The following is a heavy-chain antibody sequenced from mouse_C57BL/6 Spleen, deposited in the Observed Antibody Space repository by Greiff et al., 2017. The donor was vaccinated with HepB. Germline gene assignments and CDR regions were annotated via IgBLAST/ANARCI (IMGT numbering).Heavy chain of an antibody. CDR1: GFNIKDYY. Sequence: EVQLQQSGAELVKPGASVKLSCTASGFNIKDYYMHWVKQRTEQGLEWIGRIDPEDGETKYAPKFQGKATIPADTSSNTAYLQLSSLTSEDTAVYYCSRAIYYGSSYNYYAMDYWGQGTSVTVSS. CDR2: IDPEDGET. J-gene: IGHJ4*01. D-gene: IGHD1-1*01. CDR3: SRAIYYGSSYNYYAMDY. V-gene: IGHV14-2*01.